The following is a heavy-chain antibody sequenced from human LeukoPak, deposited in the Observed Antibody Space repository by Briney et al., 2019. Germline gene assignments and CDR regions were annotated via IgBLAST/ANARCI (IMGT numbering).Heavy chain of an antibody. Sequence: SETLSLTCAVYGGSFSGYYWSWIRQPPGKGLEWIGEINHSGSTNYNPSLKSRATISVDTSKNQFSLKLSSVTAADTAVYYCARGEFDYGDYGQLMALDYWGQGTLVTVSS. CDR3: ARGEFDYGDYGQLMALDY. CDR2: INHSGST. CDR1: GGSFSGYY. D-gene: IGHD4-17*01. J-gene: IGHJ4*02. V-gene: IGHV4-34*01.